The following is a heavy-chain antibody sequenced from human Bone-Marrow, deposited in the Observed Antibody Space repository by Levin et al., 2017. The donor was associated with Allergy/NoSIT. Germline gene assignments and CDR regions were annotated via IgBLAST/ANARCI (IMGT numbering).Heavy chain of an antibody. J-gene: IGHJ4*02. Sequence: GESLKISCAASGFTFSSYAMSWVRQAPGKGLEWVSAISGSGGSTYYADSVKGRFTISRDNSKNTLYLQMNSLRAEDTAVYYCAKVGGYSYGYPDWGQGTLVTVSS. D-gene: IGHD5-18*01. CDR2: ISGSGGST. V-gene: IGHV3-23*01. CDR1: GFTFSSYA. CDR3: AKVGGYSYGYPD.